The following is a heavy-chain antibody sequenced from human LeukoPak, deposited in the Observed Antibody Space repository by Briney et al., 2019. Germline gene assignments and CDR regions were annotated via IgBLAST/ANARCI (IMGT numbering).Heavy chain of an antibody. D-gene: IGHD5-18*01. CDR1: GFTFSGYP. Sequence: GGSLRLSCSASGFTFSGYPMHWVRQAPGKGLEYVSAIGSNGENTYYADSVKGRFTISRDNSKNTLYLQMSSLRAEDTAVYYCVWPESGYSYGYGYWGQGTLVTVSS. J-gene: IGHJ4*02. V-gene: IGHV3-64D*09. CDR3: VWPESGYSYGYGY. CDR2: IGSNGENT.